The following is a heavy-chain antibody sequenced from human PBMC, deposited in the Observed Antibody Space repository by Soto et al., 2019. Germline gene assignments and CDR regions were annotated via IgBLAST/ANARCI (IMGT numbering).Heavy chain of an antibody. V-gene: IGHV1-69*13. D-gene: IGHD3-16*01. CDR1: GGTFSSYA. CDR2: IIPIFGTA. J-gene: IGHJ4*02. CDR3: AREHIPGGYFDY. Sequence: SVKVSCKASGGTFSSYAISWVRQAPGQGLEWMGGIIPIFGTANYAQKFQGRVTITADESTSTAYMGLSSLRSEDTAVYYCAREHIPGGYFDYWGQGTLVTVSS.